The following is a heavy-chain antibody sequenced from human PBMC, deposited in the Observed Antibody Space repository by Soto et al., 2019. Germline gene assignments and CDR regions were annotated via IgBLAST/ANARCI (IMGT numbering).Heavy chain of an antibody. CDR2: ITGRDGRT. D-gene: IGHD3-9*01. V-gene: IGHV3-23*01. Sequence: GGSLRLSCAASDFTLSSYGMTWVRQAPGKGLEWVSTITGRDGRTFYAESVKGRFTISRDSSKNTLYLEMNSLRAEDTAIYFCAKDVNYDILAGYYYYWGQGTLVTVSS. CDR1: DFTLSSYG. CDR3: AKDVNYDILAGYYYY. J-gene: IGHJ4*02.